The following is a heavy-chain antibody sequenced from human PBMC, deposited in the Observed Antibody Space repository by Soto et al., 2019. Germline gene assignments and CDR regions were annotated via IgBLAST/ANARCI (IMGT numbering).Heavy chain of an antibody. CDR3: ARGGDWNYAMDV. V-gene: IGHV1-18*01. J-gene: IGHJ6*02. Sequence: QVQLVQSGSEVGKPGASVKVSCKTSAHTFSSSIIAWVRQAPGQGLEYMGWISGYNGNTQHAQKFQGRLTMTTDTSASTVHMERRTLTSDDTAVYYCARGGDWNYAMDVWGPGTTGTVSS. CDR2: ISGYNGNT. CDR1: AHTFSSSI. D-gene: IGHD2-21*02.